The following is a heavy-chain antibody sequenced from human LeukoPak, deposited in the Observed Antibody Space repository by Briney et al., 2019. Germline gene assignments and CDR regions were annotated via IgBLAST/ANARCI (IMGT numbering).Heavy chain of an antibody. CDR1: GFTLSSNE. D-gene: IGHD3-22*01. CDR2: ISSSGGSI. V-gene: IGHV3-48*03. J-gene: IGHJ3*02. CDR3: GSGVHYSSGWIDM. Sequence: GGSLRLSCAASGFTLSSNEMNWVRQAPGKGLEWLSYISSSGGSIHYVDSVKGRFTISRDNAKNSLFLQMNRLRAEGTAVFYCGSGVHYSSGWIDMWGRGTMVTVSS.